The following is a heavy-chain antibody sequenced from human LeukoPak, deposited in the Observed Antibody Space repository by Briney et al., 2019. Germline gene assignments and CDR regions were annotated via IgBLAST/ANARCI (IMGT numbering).Heavy chain of an antibody. V-gene: IGHV4-59*01. CDR1: GGSITTYH. D-gene: IGHD6-6*01. CDR3: ARSYGSYVLDY. J-gene: IGHJ4*02. Sequence: KPSETLSLACTVSGGSITTYHGDWVRQPPGKGLEWIGYAHYRGGTKYNPSLKSRVSLSVDTSKNQVSLKLSSVTAADTAVYFCARSYGSYVLDYWGQGSLVIVSS. CDR2: AHYRGGT.